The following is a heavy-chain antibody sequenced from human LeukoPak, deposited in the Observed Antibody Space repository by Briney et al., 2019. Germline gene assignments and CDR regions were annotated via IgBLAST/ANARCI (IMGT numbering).Heavy chain of an antibody. D-gene: IGHD3-22*01. V-gene: IGHV4-34*01. CDR2: INHSGST. CDR1: GGSFSGYY. J-gene: IGHJ4*02. CDR3: ARVKFYYDSSGTFDY. Sequence: SETLSLTCAVYGGSFSGYYWSWIRQPPGKGLEWIGEINHSGSTNYNPSLKSRVTISVDTSKNQFSLKLSSATAADTAVYYCARVKFYYDSSGTFDYWGQGTLVTVSS.